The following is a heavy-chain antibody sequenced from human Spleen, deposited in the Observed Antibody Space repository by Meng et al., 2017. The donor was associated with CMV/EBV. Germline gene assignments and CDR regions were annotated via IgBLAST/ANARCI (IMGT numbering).Heavy chain of an antibody. D-gene: IGHD3-3*01. CDR3: AGFGVAITNGLDV. CDR1: GFTLRNYP. V-gene: IGHV3-30*04. Sequence: GGSLRLSCAASGFTLRNYPMNWIRQAPGMGLEWVAITPYDGSNNLYADSVRGRFTISRDNSKNILYLEMSSLKHEDTAVYYCAGFGVAITNGLDVWGRGTTVTVSS. J-gene: IGHJ6*02. CDR2: TPYDGSNN.